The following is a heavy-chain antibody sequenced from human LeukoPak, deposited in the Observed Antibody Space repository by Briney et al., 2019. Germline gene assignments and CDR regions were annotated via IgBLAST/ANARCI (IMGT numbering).Heavy chain of an antibody. D-gene: IGHD2-8*01. Sequence: SETLSLTCAVYGGSFSGYYWSWIRQPPGKGLEWIGEINHSGSTNYNPSLKSRVTISVDTSKNQFSLKLSSVTAADTAVCYCARGPRRVLMVYATYFDYWGQGTLVTVSS. CDR1: GGSFSGYY. V-gene: IGHV4-34*01. J-gene: IGHJ4*02. CDR2: INHSGST. CDR3: ARGPRRVLMVYATYFDY.